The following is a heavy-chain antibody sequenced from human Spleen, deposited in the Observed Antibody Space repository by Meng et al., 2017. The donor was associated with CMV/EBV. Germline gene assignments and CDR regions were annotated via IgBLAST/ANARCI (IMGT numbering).Heavy chain of an antibody. J-gene: IGHJ3*02. V-gene: IGHV3-23*01. CDR2: IGGSGNDT. CDR3: ARGSWAFDI. CDR1: GFTFRSYA. Sequence: GESLKISCAASGFTFRSYAMSWVRQAPGKGLEWVSTIGGSGNDTYYADSVKGRSTISRDNSKNTLFLQMNSLRAEDTALYYCARGSWAFDIWGQGTMVTVSS.